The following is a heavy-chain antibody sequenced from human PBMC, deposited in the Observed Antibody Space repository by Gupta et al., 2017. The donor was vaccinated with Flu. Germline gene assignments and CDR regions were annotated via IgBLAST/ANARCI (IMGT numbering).Heavy chain of an antibody. Sequence: QVQLQQWGAGLLKPSETLSLTCAVYGGSFSGYYWSWIRQPPGKGLEWIGEINHSGSTNYNPSLKSRVTISVDTSKNQFSLKLSSVTAADTAVYYCARGLYYYGSGSYYLPWGQGTLVTVSS. V-gene: IGHV4-34*01. CDR3: ARGLYYYGSGSYYLP. CDR1: GGSFSGYY. CDR2: INHSGST. J-gene: IGHJ5*02. D-gene: IGHD3-10*01.